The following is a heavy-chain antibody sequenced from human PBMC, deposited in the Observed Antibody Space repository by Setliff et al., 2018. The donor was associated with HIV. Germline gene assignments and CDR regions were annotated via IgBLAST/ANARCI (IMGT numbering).Heavy chain of an antibody. D-gene: IGHD6-19*01. CDR1: GFTFSSYA. Sequence: PGGSLRLSCAASGFTFSSYAMHWVRQAPGKGLEYVSAISSNGGSTYYADSVKGRFTISRDNAKNSLYLQMNSLRAEDTAVYYCAREGQEEWLAPSMYNWFDPWGQGTLVTVSS. CDR2: ISSNGGST. J-gene: IGHJ5*02. V-gene: IGHV3-64*02. CDR3: AREGQEEWLAPSMYNWFDP.